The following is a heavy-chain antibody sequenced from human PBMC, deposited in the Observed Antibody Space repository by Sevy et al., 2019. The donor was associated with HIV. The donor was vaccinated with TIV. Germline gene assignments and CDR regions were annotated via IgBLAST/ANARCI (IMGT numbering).Heavy chain of an antibody. D-gene: IGHD5-12*01. J-gene: IGHJ4*02. Sequence: GGSLRLSCAASGFTFSSYSMNWVRQAPGKGLEWVSYISSSSTTIYYADSVKGRFTISRDNAMNSLYLQMNSLRDEDTAVYYCARGYTGYDVGPLDYWGQGTLVTVSS. CDR2: ISSSSTTI. V-gene: IGHV3-48*02. CDR1: GFTFSSYS. CDR3: ARGYTGYDVGPLDY.